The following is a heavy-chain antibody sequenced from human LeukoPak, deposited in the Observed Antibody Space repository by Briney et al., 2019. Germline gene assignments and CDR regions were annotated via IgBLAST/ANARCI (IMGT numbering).Heavy chain of an antibody. CDR2: ISSSSSYI. CDR1: GFTFSSYR. D-gene: IGHD2-2*02. CDR3: AKGGTAAIRGGDFDY. V-gene: IGHV3-21*01. Sequence: GGSLRLSCAASGFTFSSYRMNWVRQAPGKGLEWVSSISSSSSYIYFADSLKGRFTISRDNSKNTLYLQMNSLRAEDTAVYYCAKGGTAAIRGGDFDYWGQGTLVTVSS. J-gene: IGHJ4*02.